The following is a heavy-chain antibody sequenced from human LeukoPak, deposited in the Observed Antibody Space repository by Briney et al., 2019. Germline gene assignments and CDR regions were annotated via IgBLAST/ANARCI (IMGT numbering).Heavy chain of an antibody. V-gene: IGHV4-38-2*02. J-gene: IGHJ2*01. Sequence: SETLSLTCTVSGYSISSGYYWGWIRQPPGKGLEWIGSIYHSGSTYYKPSLKSRVTISVDTSKKQFSLKLNSVTAADTAVYYCASDVSGNSVSVWGRGTLVTVSS. CDR1: GYSISSGYY. CDR3: ASDVSGNSVSV. D-gene: IGHD4-23*01. CDR2: IYHSGST.